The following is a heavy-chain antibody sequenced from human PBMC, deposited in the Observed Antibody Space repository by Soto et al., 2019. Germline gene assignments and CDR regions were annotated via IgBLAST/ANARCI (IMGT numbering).Heavy chain of an antibody. CDR3: VRDSGFRDFLEWSPEV. CDR1: GYTLSGYY. CDR2: INPNIGDT. Sequence: ASVKVSCKASGYTLSGYYIHWVRQAPGQGLEWMGWINPNIGDTNYAQKFQGRATMTRVTSITTAYMELSRLRSDDTAVYYCVRDSGFRDFLEWSPEVSGNRTTFNPSS. V-gene: IGHV1-2*02. J-gene: IGHJ6*04. D-gene: IGHD3-3*01.